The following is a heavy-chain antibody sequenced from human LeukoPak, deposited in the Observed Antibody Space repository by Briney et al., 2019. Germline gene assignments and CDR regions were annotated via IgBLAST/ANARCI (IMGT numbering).Heavy chain of an antibody. CDR1: GGTFISYA. V-gene: IGHV1-69*01. CDR3: ARPDEDRGYSYGYNY. Sequence: SVKVSCKASGGTFISYAISWVRQAPGQGLEWMGGIIPIFGTANYAQKFQGRVTITADESTSTAYMELSSLRSEDTAVYYCARPDEDRGYSYGYNYWGQGTLVTVSS. CDR2: IIPIFGTA. J-gene: IGHJ4*02. D-gene: IGHD5-18*01.